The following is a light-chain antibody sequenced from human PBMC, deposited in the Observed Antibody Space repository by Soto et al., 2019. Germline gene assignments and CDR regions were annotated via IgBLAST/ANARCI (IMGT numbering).Light chain of an antibody. CDR2: VSS. CDR1: QSVSNNY. J-gene: IGKJ1*01. V-gene: IGKV3-20*01. Sequence: EIVMTQSPATLSLSPGERATLSCRASQSVSNNYLSWYEQKPGHSPTPAIYVSSNRATGIPDRFSGSGSGTDFTLTISRLEPEDFAVYYCQQYGSSGTFGQGTKVDIK. CDR3: QQYGSSGT.